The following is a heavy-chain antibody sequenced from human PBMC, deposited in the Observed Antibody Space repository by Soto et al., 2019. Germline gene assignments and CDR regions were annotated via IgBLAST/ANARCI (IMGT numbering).Heavy chain of an antibody. CDR1: GFSFRRYA. V-gene: IGHV3-23*01. D-gene: IGHD1-26*01. CDR2: ISDDSGKT. CDR3: VKDYVLTEAHSHFEGLVD. J-gene: IGHJ4*02. Sequence: VQLLESGGGVVQPGGSLRISCVASGFSFRRYAMTWVRQAPGKGLEGVSSISDDSGKTFYAESVKGRFTIDRDNSKNTLSLPMNSSRDQDTATFDCVKDYVLTEAHSHFEGLVDWGRGTLVSVSA.